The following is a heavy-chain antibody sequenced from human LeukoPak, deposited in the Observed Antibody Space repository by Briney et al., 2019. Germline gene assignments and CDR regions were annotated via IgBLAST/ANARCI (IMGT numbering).Heavy chain of an antibody. CDR2: ISGGSSFT. V-gene: IGHV3-21*01. Sequence: GGSLRLSCAASGFSFSSFSMNWVRQAPGRGLEWVSYISGGSSFTYYVDSVKGRFTISRDNAKNSLYLQMNSLRAEDTAVYYCARRYCSSTSCYTYFDYWGQGTLVTVSS. CDR1: GFSFSSFS. D-gene: IGHD2-2*02. CDR3: ARRYCSSTSCYTYFDY. J-gene: IGHJ4*02.